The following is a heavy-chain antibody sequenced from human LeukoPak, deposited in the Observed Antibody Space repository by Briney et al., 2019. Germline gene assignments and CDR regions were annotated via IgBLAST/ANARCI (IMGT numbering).Heavy chain of an antibody. D-gene: IGHD6-19*01. CDR3: ARSSADSSGWPIFDY. CDR1: GGSINSDNW. V-gene: IGHV4-4*02. CDR2: IYHSGST. Sequence: SGTLSLTCAVSGGSINSDNWWSWVRQPPGKGLEWIGEIYHSGSTNYNPSLKSRVIISVDKSKNQFSLKLSSVTAADTAVYYCARSSADSSGWPIFDYWGQGTLVTVSS. J-gene: IGHJ4*02.